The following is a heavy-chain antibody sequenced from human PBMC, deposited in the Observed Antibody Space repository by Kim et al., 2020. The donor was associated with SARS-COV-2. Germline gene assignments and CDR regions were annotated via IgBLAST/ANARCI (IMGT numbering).Heavy chain of an antibody. V-gene: IGHV3-30*04. Sequence: GGSLRLSCAASGFTFSSYAMHWVRQAPGKGLEWVAVISYDGSNKYYADSVKGRFTISRDNSKNTLYLQMNSPRAEDTAVYYCARGQSGGYYYGMDVWGQGTTVTVSS. J-gene: IGHJ6*02. CDR2: ISYDGSNK. CDR3: ARGQSGGYYYGMDV. CDR1: GFTFSSYA. D-gene: IGHD1-26*01.